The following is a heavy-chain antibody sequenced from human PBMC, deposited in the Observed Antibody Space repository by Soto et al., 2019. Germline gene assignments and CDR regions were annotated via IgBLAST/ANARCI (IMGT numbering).Heavy chain of an antibody. CDR1: GYTFTSYG. J-gene: IGHJ6*02. Sequence: ASVKVSCKASGYTFTSYGISWVRQAPGQGLEWMGWISAYNGNTNYAQKLQGRVTMTTDTSTSTAYMELRSLRSDDTAVYYCARLIVVVPAAIPMSYYYYGMDVWGQGTTVTVSS. CDR2: ISAYNGNT. V-gene: IGHV1-18*01. CDR3: ARLIVVVPAAIPMSYYYYGMDV. D-gene: IGHD2-2*01.